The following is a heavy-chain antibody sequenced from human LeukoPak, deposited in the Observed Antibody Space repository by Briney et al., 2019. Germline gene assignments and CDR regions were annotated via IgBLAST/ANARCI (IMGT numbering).Heavy chain of an antibody. J-gene: IGHJ6*03. CDR2: IYPGDSDT. V-gene: IGHV5-51*01. Sequence: GESLKISCTGSGYNFNKHWIGWVRQMPGKGLEWMGIIYPGDSDTRYSPSFQGQVTISADKSISTAYLQWSSLKASDTAMYYCARHWTGVSYYDSSGPTNYMDVWGKGTTVTVSS. D-gene: IGHD3-22*01. CDR3: ARHWTGVSYYDSSGPTNYMDV. CDR1: GYNFNKHW.